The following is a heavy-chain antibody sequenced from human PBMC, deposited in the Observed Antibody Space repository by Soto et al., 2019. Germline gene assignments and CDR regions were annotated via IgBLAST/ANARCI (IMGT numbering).Heavy chain of an antibody. J-gene: IGHJ5*01. D-gene: IGHD3-10*01. Sequence: SDTLSLTCSVSGASINNFAYYWGLIRQPPGKGLEWIGTVYYNENTYYNPSLRSRVAISVDTAKNQFSLNLRSVTAADTAVYFCARRERYYGSPGWFDPWGQGTLVTVSS. CDR2: VYYNENT. CDR3: ARRERYYGSPGWFDP. V-gene: IGHV4-39*01. CDR1: GASINNFAYY.